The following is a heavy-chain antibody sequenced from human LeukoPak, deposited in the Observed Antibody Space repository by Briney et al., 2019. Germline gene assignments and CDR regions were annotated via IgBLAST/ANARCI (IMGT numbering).Heavy chain of an antibody. CDR1: GGSISSYY. CDR2: IYTSGST. CDR3: ATYSGLGYMDV. V-gene: IGHV4-4*09. Sequence: SETLSLTCTVSGGSISSYYWSWIRQPPGKGLEWIGYIYTSGSTNYNPSLKSRVTISVDTSKNQFSLKLSSVTAADTAVYYCATYSGLGYMDVWGKGTTVTASS. J-gene: IGHJ6*03. D-gene: IGHD5-18*01.